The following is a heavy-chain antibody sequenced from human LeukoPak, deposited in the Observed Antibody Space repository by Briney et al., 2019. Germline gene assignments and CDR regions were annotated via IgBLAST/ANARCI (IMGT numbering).Heavy chain of an antibody. V-gene: IGHV3-30*18. D-gene: IGHD5-18*01. CDR2: ISYDGSNK. J-gene: IGHJ4*02. CDR3: AKQESYGLDY. CDR1: GFTFSSYG. Sequence: PGRSLRLSCAASGFTFSSYGMHWVRQAPGKGLEWVAVISYDGSNKYYADSVKGRFTISRDNSKNTLYLQMNSLRAEDTAVYYCAKQESYGLDYWGQGTLVTVSS.